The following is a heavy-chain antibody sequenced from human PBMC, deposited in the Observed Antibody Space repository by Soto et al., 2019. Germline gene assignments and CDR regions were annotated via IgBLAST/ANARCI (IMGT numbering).Heavy chain of an antibody. CDR2: IYYSGST. CDR3: ARTWRYSYGSLLGSPNYYGMDV. Sequence: SETLSLTCTVSGGSISSYYWSWIRQPPGKGLEWIGYIYYSGSTNYNPSLKSRVTISVDTSKNQFSLKLSSVTAADTTVYYCARTWRYSYGSLLGSPNYYGMDVWGQGTTVTVSS. J-gene: IGHJ6*02. V-gene: IGHV4-59*01. D-gene: IGHD5-18*01. CDR1: GGSISSYY.